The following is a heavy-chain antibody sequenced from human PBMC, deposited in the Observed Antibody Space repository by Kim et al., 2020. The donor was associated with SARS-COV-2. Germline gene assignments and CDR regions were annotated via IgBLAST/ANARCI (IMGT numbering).Heavy chain of an antibody. CDR3: ARGVLINDFWSGSLRPLGGYFDY. V-gene: IGHV3-11*01. CDR1: GFTFSDYY. CDR2: ISSSGSTI. D-gene: IGHD3-3*01. J-gene: IGHJ4*02. Sequence: GGSLRLSCAASGFTFSDYYMSWIRQAPGKGLEWVSYISSSGSTIYYADSVKGRFTISRDNAKNSLYLQMNSLRAEDTAVYYCARGVLINDFWSGSLRPLGGYFDYWGQGTLVTVSS.